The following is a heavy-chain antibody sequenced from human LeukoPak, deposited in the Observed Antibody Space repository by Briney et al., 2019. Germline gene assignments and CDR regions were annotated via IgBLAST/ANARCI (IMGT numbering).Heavy chain of an antibody. D-gene: IGHD1/OR15-1a*01. CDR3: ARGTGGWYFDL. CDR2: IYYSGST. J-gene: IGHJ2*01. V-gene: IGHV4-59*01. Sequence: KPSETLSLTCTVSGDSISTYYWSWIRQPPGKGLEWIGYIYYSGSTNYNPSLKSRVTISIDTSKNQFSLKLTSVTAADTAVYYCARGTGGWYFDLWGRGTLVTVSS. CDR1: GDSISTYY.